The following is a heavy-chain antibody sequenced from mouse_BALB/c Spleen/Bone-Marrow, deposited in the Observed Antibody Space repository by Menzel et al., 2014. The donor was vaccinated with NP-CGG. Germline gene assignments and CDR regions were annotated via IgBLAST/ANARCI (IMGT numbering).Heavy chain of an antibody. CDR1: GFSLTGYG. CDR3: ARDSFLITRALDY. V-gene: IGHV2-6-7*01. CDR2: IWGDGST. J-gene: IGHJ4*01. Sequence: VKLEESGPGLVAPSQSLSITCTVSGFSLTGYGVSWVRQPPGKGLEWLGMIWGDGSTDYNSALKSRLSINKDNSKSQVFLKMNSLQTDDTARYYCARDSFLITRALDYWGQGTSVTDSS. D-gene: IGHD2-4*01.